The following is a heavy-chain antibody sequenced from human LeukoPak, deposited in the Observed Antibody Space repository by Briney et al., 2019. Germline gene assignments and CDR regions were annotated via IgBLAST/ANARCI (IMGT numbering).Heavy chain of an antibody. V-gene: IGHV4-31*03. CDR3: ARYCSGVSCYAFDY. CDR2: INYSGNT. J-gene: IGHJ4*02. Sequence: AETLSLTCTVAGDSISSGTYYWGWIRQHPGKGLVWIGYINYSGNTYYNPSLKSRVTISVDTSKNLFSLKLNSVTAADTAVYYCARYCSGVSCYAFDYWGQGTLATVSS. CDR1: GDSISSGTYY. D-gene: IGHD2-15*01.